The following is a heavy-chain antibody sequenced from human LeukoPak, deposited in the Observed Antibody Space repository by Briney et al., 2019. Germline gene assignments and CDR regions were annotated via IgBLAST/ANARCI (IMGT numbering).Heavy chain of an antibody. Sequence: GGSLRLSRAASGFTFSSYAMSWVRQAPGKGLEWVSAISGSGGSTYHADSVEGRFTISRDNSKNTLYLQMNSLRGEDTAIYYCAKDQQRTVPTRGAFDIWGQGTMVTVSS. V-gene: IGHV3-23*01. CDR3: AKDQQRTVPTRGAFDI. J-gene: IGHJ3*02. CDR2: ISGSGGST. CDR1: GFTFSSYA. D-gene: IGHD6-25*01.